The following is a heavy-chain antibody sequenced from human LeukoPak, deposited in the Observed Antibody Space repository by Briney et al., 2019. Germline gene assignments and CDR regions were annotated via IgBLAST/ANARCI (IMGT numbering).Heavy chain of an antibody. CDR2: TYYRSKWYN. D-gene: IGHD1-1*01. CDR3: AGAGLRLGTTGWFDP. V-gene: IGHV6-1*01. CDR1: GDSVSSNSAA. J-gene: IGHJ5*02. Sequence: SQTLSLTCAISGDSVSSNSAAWNWIRQSPSRGLEWLGRTYYRSKWYNDYAVSVKSRITTNPDTSKNQFSLQLNSVTPEDTAVYYCAGAGLRLGTTGWFDPWGQGTLVTVSS.